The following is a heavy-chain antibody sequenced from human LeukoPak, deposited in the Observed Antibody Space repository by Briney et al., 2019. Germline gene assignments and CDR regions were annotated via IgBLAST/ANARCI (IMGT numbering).Heavy chain of an antibody. CDR3: VGGTSWHNLDC. CDR1: GGSISSSSYY. CDR2: MYYSGST. J-gene: IGHJ4*02. D-gene: IGHD2-2*01. V-gene: IGHV4-39*01. Sequence: PSETLSLTCSVSGGSISSSSYYWGWIRQPPGKGLEWIGSMYYSGSTYYKPSLKSRVTISVDTSKNQFSLKMTSVIAGDTAVYYCVGGTSWHNLDCWGQGTLVTVSS.